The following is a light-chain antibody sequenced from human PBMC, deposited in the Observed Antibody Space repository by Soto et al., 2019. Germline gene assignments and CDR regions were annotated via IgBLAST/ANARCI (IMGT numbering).Light chain of an antibody. CDR2: AAS. CDR1: QDISHY. Sequence: DIQLTQSPSSLSASLGDRITITCRPSQDISHYLAWYQQKTGKAPKLLIYAASNLQSGVPPRFSGNRSGTIFTLTISSLLPEDVATYYCQKYYFAPLTFGGGTKVDIK. CDR3: QKYYFAPLT. V-gene: IGKV1-27*01. J-gene: IGKJ4*01.